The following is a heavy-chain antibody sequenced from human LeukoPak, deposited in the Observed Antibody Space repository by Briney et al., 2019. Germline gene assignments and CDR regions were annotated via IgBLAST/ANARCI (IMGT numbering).Heavy chain of an antibody. J-gene: IGHJ3*02. D-gene: IGHD3-22*01. Sequence: GGSLRLPCAASGFTFSSYAMSWVRQAPGKGLEWVSAISGSGGGTYYADSVKGRFTISRDNSKNTLYLQMNSLRAEDTAVYYCARLFTYCYDSSGYYPDAFDIWGQGTMVTVSS. V-gene: IGHV3-23*01. CDR3: ARLFTYCYDSSGYYPDAFDI. CDR1: GFTFSSYA. CDR2: ISGSGGGT.